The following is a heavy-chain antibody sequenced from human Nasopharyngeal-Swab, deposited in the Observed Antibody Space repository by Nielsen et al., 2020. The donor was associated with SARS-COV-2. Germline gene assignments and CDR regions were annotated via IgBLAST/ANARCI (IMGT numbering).Heavy chain of an antibody. CDR2: IIPKFGTT. D-gene: IGHD3-3*01. Sequence: SMKVSCKVSGGNFNNYAVSWVRQSPGHGLEWMGGIIPKFGTTNYAHKFQDRTTITADQSTRTAYMELSSLKFEDTAVYYCARDTVFGLALYYNYGMGVWGQGTTVTVSS. CDR3: ARDTVFGLALYYNYGMGV. J-gene: IGHJ6*02. CDR1: GGNFNNYA. V-gene: IGHV1-69*13.